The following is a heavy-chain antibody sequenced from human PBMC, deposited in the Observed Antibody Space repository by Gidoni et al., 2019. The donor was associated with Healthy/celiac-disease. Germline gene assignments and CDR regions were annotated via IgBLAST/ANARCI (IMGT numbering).Heavy chain of an antibody. CDR2: IIPSFGTA. CDR3: ASVNSHTGPYYYGMDV. V-gene: IGHV1-69*01. CDR1: GGTFSSYA. J-gene: IGHJ6*02. Sequence: QVQLVQSGAEVKKPGSSVKVSCKASGGTFSSYANSWVRQAPGQGLEWMGGIIPSFGTANYAQKFQGRVTITADESTRTAYMELSSLRSEDTAVYYCASVNSHTGPYYYGMDVWGQGTTVTVSS. D-gene: IGHD3-10*01.